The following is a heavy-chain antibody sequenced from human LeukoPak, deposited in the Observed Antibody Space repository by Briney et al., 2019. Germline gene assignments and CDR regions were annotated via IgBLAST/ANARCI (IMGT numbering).Heavy chain of an antibody. V-gene: IGHV3-21*01. CDR3: ARDTSYYDYYGMDV. CDR2: ISSSSSSFI. J-gene: IGHJ6*02. CDR1: GFTFSSYS. Sequence: GGSLRLSCAASGFTFSSYSMNWVRQAPGKGLEWVSSISSSSSSFIYYADSVKGRLTISRDNAKNSLYLQMNSLRAEDTAVYYCARDTSYYDYYGMDVWGQGTTVTVSS.